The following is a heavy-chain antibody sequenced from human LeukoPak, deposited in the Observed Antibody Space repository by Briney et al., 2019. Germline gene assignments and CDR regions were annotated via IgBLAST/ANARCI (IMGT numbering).Heavy chain of an antibody. D-gene: IGHD1-26*01. CDR1: GFTFDDYA. CDR2: FCLHSDSI. J-gene: IGHJ4*01. Sequence: GGALRLSCAASGFTFDDYAMHWVGQAPGKGLEGVSGFCLHSDSIGYSDSVQRRLTIPRHHPNTSLYLQMNSLRADDTALFYCATDPGGATSSYFYYLGHGTLVTASS. CDR3: ATDPGGATSSYFYY. V-gene: IGHV3-9*01.